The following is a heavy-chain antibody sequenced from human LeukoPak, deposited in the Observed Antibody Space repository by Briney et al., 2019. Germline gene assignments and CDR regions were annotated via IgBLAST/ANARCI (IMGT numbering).Heavy chain of an antibody. Sequence: GGSLRLSCAASGFTFSSYGMHWVRQAPGKGLEWVAVISYDGSNKYYADSVKSRFTISRDNSKNTLYLQMNSLRAEDTAVYYCAKDLKGPSGVGYWGQGTLVTVSS. D-gene: IGHD1-26*01. CDR1: GFTFSSYG. CDR2: ISYDGSNK. J-gene: IGHJ4*02. V-gene: IGHV3-30*18. CDR3: AKDLKGPSGVGY.